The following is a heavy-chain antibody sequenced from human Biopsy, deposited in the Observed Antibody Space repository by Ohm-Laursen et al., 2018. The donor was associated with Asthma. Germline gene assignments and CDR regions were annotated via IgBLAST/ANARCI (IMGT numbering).Heavy chain of an antibody. CDR2: AFHSGTT. D-gene: IGHD5-24*01. J-gene: IGHJ6*02. Sequence: SQTLSLTCIVSRGYVRTYDYRWAWIRQPPGKGLEWLGSAFHSGTTDYTPSVARRLSISVDTTRNQFSMTLSSVIAADTAVYFCARVAVYGDIFFAIDVWGQGTTVSVS. V-gene: IGHV4-30-4*01. CDR3: ARVAVYGDIFFAIDV. CDR1: RGYVRTYDYR.